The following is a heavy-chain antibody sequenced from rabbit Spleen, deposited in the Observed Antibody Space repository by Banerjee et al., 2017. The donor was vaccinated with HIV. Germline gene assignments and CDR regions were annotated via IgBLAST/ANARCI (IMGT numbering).Heavy chain of an antibody. CDR2: INIVTGKA. CDR1: GGSLRDKDV. J-gene: IGHJ4*01. CDR3: ARDLVGVIGWNFNL. Sequence: QEQLVESGGGLVQPEGSLTLTCKASGGSLRDKDVMCLVRQAPGKGLEWIACINIVTGKAVYARWAKGQFIMSRTSSTTVTLQMTSLTAADTATYLCARDLVGVIGWNFNLWGPGTLVTVS. D-gene: IGHD1-1*01. V-gene: IGHV1S45*01.